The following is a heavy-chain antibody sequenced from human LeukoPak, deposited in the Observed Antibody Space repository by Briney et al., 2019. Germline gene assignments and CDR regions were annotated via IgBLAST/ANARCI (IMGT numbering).Heavy chain of an antibody. CDR3: AKTSGYGDYVLYWYFDL. V-gene: IGHV4-38-2*02. Sequence: PSETLSLTCTVSAYSISSGFHWGWIRQPPGKGLEWIGNIYHSGRTFYNPSLKSRVTISIDTSRNQFSLKLSSVTAADTAVYYCAKTSGYGDYVLYWYFDLWGRGTLVTVSS. J-gene: IGHJ2*01. CDR2: IYHSGRT. CDR1: AYSISSGFH. D-gene: IGHD4-17*01.